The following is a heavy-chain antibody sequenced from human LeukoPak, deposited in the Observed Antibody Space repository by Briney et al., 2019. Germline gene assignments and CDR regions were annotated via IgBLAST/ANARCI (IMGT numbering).Heavy chain of an antibody. CDR2: INHSGST. Sequence: SETLSLTCAVYGGSFSGYYWSWIRQPPGKGLEWIGEINHSGSTNYNPSLKSRVTISVDTSKNQFSLKLSSVTAADTAVYYCAREDVFDIWGQGTKVTVSS. CDR3: AREDVFDI. J-gene: IGHJ3*02. V-gene: IGHV4-34*01. CDR1: GGSFSGYY.